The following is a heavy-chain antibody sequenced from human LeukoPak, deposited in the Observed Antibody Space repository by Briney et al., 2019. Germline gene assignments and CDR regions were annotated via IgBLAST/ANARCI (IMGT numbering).Heavy chain of an antibody. CDR3: ASYGSRPLRYYYMDV. D-gene: IGHD6-19*01. CDR2: ISSSSSYI. J-gene: IGHJ6*03. Sequence: GGSLRLSCAASGFTFSSYNMNWVRQAPGKGLEWVSSISSSSSYIYYADSVKGRFTLSRDNAKNSLYLQMNSLRAEDTAVYYCASYGSRPLRYYYMDVWSKGTTVTVSS. V-gene: IGHV3-21*01. CDR1: GFTFSSYN.